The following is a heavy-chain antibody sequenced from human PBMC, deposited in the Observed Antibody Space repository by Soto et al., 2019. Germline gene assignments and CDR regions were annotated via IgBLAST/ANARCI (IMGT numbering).Heavy chain of an antibody. Sequence: QVQLMQSGAEVKKPGASVKVSCKASGYTFTSYDINWVRQATGQGLEWMGWMNPNSGNTGYAQKFQGRVTMTRNTSTSTAYMELSSLRSEDTAVYYCARDHSSGWYGPYYYYGMDVWGQGTTVTVSS. D-gene: IGHD6-19*01. CDR1: GYTFTSYD. CDR2: MNPNSGNT. J-gene: IGHJ6*02. V-gene: IGHV1-8*01. CDR3: ARDHSSGWYGPYYYYGMDV.